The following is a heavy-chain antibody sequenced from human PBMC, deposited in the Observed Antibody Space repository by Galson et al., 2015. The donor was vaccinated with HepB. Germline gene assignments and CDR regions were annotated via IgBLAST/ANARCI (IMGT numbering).Heavy chain of an antibody. V-gene: IGHV5-51*01. J-gene: IGHJ4*02. Sequence: QSGAEVKKPGESLKISCKGSGYSFTSYWIGWVRQMPGKGLEWMGIIYPGDSDTRYSPSFQGQVTISADKSISTAYLQWSSLKTSDTAMYYCARREMATIYDQVPYYFDYWGQGTLVTVSS. CDR2: IYPGDSDT. CDR3: ARREMATIYDQVPYYFDY. D-gene: IGHD5-24*01. CDR1: GYSFTSYW.